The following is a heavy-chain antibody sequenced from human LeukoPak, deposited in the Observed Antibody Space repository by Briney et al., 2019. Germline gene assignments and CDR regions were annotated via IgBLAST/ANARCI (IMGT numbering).Heavy chain of an antibody. Sequence: SVKVSCKASGGTFSSYAISWVRQAPGQGLEWMGGIIPIFGTANYAQKFQGRVTITTDESTSTAYMELSSLRSEDTAVYYCARVITGTRYYYYYMDVWGKGTTVTVSS. J-gene: IGHJ6*03. CDR2: IIPIFGTA. V-gene: IGHV1-69*05. D-gene: IGHD1-7*01. CDR3: ARVITGTRYYYYYMDV. CDR1: GGTFSSYA.